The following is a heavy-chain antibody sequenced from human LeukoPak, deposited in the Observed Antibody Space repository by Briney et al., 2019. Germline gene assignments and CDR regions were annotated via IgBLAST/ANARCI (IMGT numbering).Heavy chain of an antibody. V-gene: IGHV4-38-2*02. Sequence: PSETLSLTCTVSGFSISSDYYWGWIRQPPGKGLEWLGSVSHSGITYYNSSLSSRVTISVDTSKNHFSLTVNSVTAADTAVYYCARLVIPWGQGILVTVSS. CDR3: ARLVIP. D-gene: IGHD3-10*01. CDR1: GFSISSDYY. CDR2: VSHSGIT. J-gene: IGHJ5*02.